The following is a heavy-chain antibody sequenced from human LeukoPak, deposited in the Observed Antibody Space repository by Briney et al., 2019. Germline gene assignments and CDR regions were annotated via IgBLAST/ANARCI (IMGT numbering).Heavy chain of an antibody. V-gene: IGHV1-69*05. CDR2: IIPIFGTA. CDR1: GGTFSSYA. CDR3: AATPEDIVVVPAATAGRDY. Sequence: SVKVSCKASGGTFSSYAISWVRQAPGQGLEWMGRIIPIFGTANYAQEFQGRVTITTDESTSTAYMELSSLRSEDTAVYYCAATPEDIVVVPAATAGRDYWGQGTLVTVSS. J-gene: IGHJ4*02. D-gene: IGHD2-2*01.